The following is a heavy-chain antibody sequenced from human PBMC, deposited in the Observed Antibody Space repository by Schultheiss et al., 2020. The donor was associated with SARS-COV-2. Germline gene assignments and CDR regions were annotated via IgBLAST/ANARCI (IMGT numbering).Heavy chain of an antibody. J-gene: IGHJ5*02. CDR1: GVSISSYY. D-gene: IGHD3-10*01. Sequence: GSLRLSCVVSGVSISSYYWSWIRQPPGKGLEWIGYIYYSGSTNYNPSLKSRVTISVDTSKNQFSLKLSSVTAADTAVYYCARYRGSGYNWFDPWGQGTLVTVSS. CDR2: IYYSGST. V-gene: IGHV4-59*01. CDR3: ARYRGSGYNWFDP.